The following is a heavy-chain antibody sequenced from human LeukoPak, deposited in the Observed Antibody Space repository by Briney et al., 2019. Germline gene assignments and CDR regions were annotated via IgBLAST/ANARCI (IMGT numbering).Heavy chain of an antibody. Sequence: SSETLSLTCAVYGGSFSGYYWSWIRQPPGKGLEWIGEINHSGSTNYNPSPKSRVTISVDTSKNQFSLKLSSVTAADTAVYYCAKRIPRYYFDYWGQGTLVTVSS. CDR3: AKRIPRYYFDY. J-gene: IGHJ4*02. CDR2: INHSGST. D-gene: IGHD1-1*01. V-gene: IGHV4-34*01. CDR1: GGSFSGYY.